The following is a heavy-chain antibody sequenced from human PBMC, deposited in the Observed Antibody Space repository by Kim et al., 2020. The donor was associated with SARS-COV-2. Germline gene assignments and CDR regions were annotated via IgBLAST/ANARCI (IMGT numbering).Heavy chain of an antibody. CDR3: ARKAYYDSSGYGIDYYGMDV. CDR1: GGSISSSSYY. CDR2: IYYSGST. D-gene: IGHD3-22*01. Sequence: SETLSLTCTVSGGSISSSSYYWGWIRQPPGKGLEWIGSIYYSGSTYYNPSLKSRVTISVDTSKNQFSLKLSSVTAADTAVYYCARKAYYDSSGYGIDYYGMDVWGQGTTVTVSS. J-gene: IGHJ6*02. V-gene: IGHV4-39*07.